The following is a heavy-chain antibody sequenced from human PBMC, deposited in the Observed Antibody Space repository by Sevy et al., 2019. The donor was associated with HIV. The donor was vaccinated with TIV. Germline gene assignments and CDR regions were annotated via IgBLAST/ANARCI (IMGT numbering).Heavy chain of an antibody. CDR3: ARPGGDRAGGSCGGGLDP. CDR1: GASISSNY. V-gene: IGHV4-59*01. D-gene: IGHD2-15*01. J-gene: IGHJ5*02. CDR2: IYYGGST. Sequence: SETLSLTCTVSGASISSNYWSWIRQPPGKGLEWIGHIYYGGSTNYNPSLRSRVTISVDTSKNQFHLNLSSVTPADTAVYYCARPGGDRAGGSCGGGLDPWGRGTLVTVSS.